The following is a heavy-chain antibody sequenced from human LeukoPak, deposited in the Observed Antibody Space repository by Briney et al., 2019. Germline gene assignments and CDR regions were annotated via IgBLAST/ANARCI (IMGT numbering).Heavy chain of an antibody. D-gene: IGHD3-10*01. Sequence: PGGSLRLSCAASGFTFSSYAMSWVRQAPGKGLEWVSAVSGSGGSTYYADSVKGRFTTSRDNSKNTLYLQMNSLRAEDMAVYYCAKSARGFGELYYWGQGTLVTVSS. CDR1: GFTFSSYA. CDR3: AKSARGFGELYY. J-gene: IGHJ4*02. V-gene: IGHV3-23*01. CDR2: VSGSGGST.